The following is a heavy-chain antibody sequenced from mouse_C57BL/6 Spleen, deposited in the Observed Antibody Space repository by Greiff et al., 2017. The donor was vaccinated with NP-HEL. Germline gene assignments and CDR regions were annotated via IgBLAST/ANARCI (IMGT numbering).Heavy chain of an antibody. CDR1: GFTFSSYG. J-gene: IGHJ4*01. CDR2: ISSGGSYP. D-gene: IGHD1-3*01. CDR3: ARLGGKGPMDY. V-gene: IGHV5-6*01. Sequence: EVKVVESGGDLVKPGGSLKLSCAASGFTFSSYGMSWVRQTPDKRLEWVATISSGGSYPYYPDSVKGRFTISRDNAKNTLYLQMSSLKSEDTAMYYCARLGGKGPMDYWGQGTSVTVSS.